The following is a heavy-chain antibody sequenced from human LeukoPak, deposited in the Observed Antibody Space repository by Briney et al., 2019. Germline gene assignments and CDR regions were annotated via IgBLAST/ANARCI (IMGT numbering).Heavy chain of an antibody. D-gene: IGHD6-19*01. V-gene: IGHV1-2*02. Sequence: GASVTVSCQPSGYTLTGYYLHWVRQAPGQGLEWMGWMNPNTGATIYAQKFQGRVTLTRDTSISTAYMELTSLRSDDTAIYYCARDRVGSGWPRPFYFEFWGQGTLVSVSS. CDR1: GYTLTGYY. J-gene: IGHJ4*02. CDR3: ARDRVGSGWPRPFYFEF. CDR2: MNPNTGAT.